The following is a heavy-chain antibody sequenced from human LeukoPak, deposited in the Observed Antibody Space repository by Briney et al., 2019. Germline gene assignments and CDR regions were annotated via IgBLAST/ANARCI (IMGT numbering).Heavy chain of an antibody. J-gene: IGHJ4*02. V-gene: IGHV3-23*01. CDR1: GFTFSSYA. D-gene: IGHD3-3*01. Sequence: HPGGSLRLSFAASGFTFSSYAMSWVRQAPGKGLEWVSAISGSGGSTYYADSVKGRFTISRDNSKNTLYLQMNSLRAEDTAVYYCAKGPFSVFWSGRLLDYWGQGTLVTVSS. CDR3: AKGPFSVFWSGRLLDY. CDR2: ISGSGGST.